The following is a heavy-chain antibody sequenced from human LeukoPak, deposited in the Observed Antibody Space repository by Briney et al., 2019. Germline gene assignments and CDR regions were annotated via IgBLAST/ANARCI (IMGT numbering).Heavy chain of an antibody. CDR1: GYSISSGYY. Sequence: SETLSLTCTVSGYSISSGYYWGWIRQPPGKGLEWIGSIYHSGSTYYNPSLKSRVTISVDTSKNQFSLKLSSVTAADTAVYYCAREHGSRSFDYWGQGTLVTVSS. CDR3: AREHGSRSFDY. CDR2: IYHSGST. D-gene: IGHD1-26*01. J-gene: IGHJ4*02. V-gene: IGHV4-38-2*02.